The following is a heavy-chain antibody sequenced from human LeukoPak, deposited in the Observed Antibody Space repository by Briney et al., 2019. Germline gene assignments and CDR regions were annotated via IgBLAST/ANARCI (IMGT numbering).Heavy chain of an antibody. CDR1: GGSISSYY. CDR2: IYYSGST. J-gene: IGHJ2*01. CDR3: ARLIAAAGWYFDL. Sequence: SETLSHTCTVSGGSISSYYWSWIRQPPGKGLEWIGSIYYSGSTYYNPSLKSRVTISVDTSKNQFSLKLSSVTAADTAVYYCARLIAAAGWYFDLWGRGTLVTVSS. V-gene: IGHV4-59*05. D-gene: IGHD6-13*01.